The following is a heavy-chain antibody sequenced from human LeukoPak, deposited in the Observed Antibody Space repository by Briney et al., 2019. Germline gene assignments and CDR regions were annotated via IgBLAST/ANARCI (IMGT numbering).Heavy chain of an antibody. Sequence: PSETLSLTCNVSDGSITSYYWGWARQPPGKGLEYIGTVHYSGATFFNPSLRSRLTMSVDTSKNQVSLKLNSVTAADTALYSCAMAVDNSIDLWGQGVLVTVSS. J-gene: IGHJ5*02. V-gene: IGHV4-59*04. CDR3: AMAVDNSIDL. D-gene: IGHD2/OR15-2a*01. CDR1: DGSITSYY. CDR2: VHYSGAT.